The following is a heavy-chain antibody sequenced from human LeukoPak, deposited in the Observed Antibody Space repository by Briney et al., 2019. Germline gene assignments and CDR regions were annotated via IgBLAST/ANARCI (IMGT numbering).Heavy chain of an antibody. D-gene: IGHD3-16*01. V-gene: IGHV3-7*01. CDR1: GFTFSSYW. J-gene: IGHJ4*02. CDR2: IKQDGSEK. Sequence: GGSLRLSCAASGFTFSSYWMSWVRQAPGKGLEWVANIKQDGSEKYYADSVKGRFTISRDNSKNTLYLQMNSLRAEDTAVYYCAKDHYGTSSGYFDYWGQGTLVTVSS. CDR3: AKDHYGTSSGYFDY.